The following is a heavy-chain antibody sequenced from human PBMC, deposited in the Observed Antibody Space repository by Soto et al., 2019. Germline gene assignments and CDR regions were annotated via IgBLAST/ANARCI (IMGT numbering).Heavy chain of an antibody. V-gene: IGHV1-69*13. CDR3: ARVWVLGYCSSTSCNRWFDP. CDR2: IIPIFGTA. D-gene: IGHD2-2*01. J-gene: IGHJ5*02. Sequence: SVKVSCKASGGTFSSYAISWVRQAPGQGLEWMGGIIPIFGTANYAQKFQGRVTITADESTSTAYMELSSLRSEDTAVYYCARVWVLGYCSSTSCNRWFDPWGQGTLVTVSS. CDR1: GGTFSSYA.